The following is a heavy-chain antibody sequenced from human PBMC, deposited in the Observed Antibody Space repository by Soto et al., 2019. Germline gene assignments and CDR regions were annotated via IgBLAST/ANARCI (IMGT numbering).Heavy chain of an antibody. CDR2: ISAYNGST. Sequence: ASVKVSCKASGYTFTSYGISWVRQAPGQGLEWMGWISAYNGSTNYAQKLQGRVTMTTDTSTSTAYMELRSLRSDDTAVYYCAREFRGGLDPDDAFDIWGQGTMVTVSS. D-gene: IGHD2-21*01. CDR1: GYTFTSYG. J-gene: IGHJ3*02. V-gene: IGHV1-18*01. CDR3: AREFRGGLDPDDAFDI.